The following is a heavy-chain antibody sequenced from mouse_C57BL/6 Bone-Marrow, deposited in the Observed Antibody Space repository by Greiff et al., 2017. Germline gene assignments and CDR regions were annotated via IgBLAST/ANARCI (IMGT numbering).Heavy chain of an antibody. CDR1: GFSFNTYA. CDR3: VRLNQGAMDY. V-gene: IGHV10-1*01. CDR2: IRSKSNNYAT. J-gene: IGHJ4*01. Sequence: EVKVVESGGGLVQPKGSLKLSCAASGFSFNTYAMNWVRQAPGKGLEWVARIRSKSNNYATYYADSVKDRFTISRDDSESMLYLQMNNLTTEDTAMYYCVRLNQGAMDYWGQGTSVTVSS.